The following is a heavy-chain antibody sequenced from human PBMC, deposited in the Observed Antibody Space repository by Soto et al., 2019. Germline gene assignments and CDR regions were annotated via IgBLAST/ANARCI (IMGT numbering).Heavy chain of an antibody. J-gene: IGHJ4*02. CDR1: GFTFSSYD. CDR2: IGTAGDT. V-gene: IGHV3-13*01. D-gene: IGHD3-10*01. CDR3: ARGDVFEGIQTGVRGVTAFDY. Sequence: EVQLVESGGGLVQPGGSLRLSCAASGFTFSSYDMHWVRQATGKGLEWVSAIGTAGDTYYPGSVKGRFTISRENAKNSLYLQMNSLRAEDTAVYYCARGDVFEGIQTGVRGVTAFDYWGQGTLVTVSS.